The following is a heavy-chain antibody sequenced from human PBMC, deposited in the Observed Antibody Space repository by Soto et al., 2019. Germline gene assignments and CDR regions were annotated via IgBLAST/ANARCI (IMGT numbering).Heavy chain of an antibody. CDR1: GSTFTSYY. D-gene: IGHD1-26*01. V-gene: IGHV1-46*01. Sequence: GASVQVSCKASGSTFTSYYMHWVRQAPGQGLEWLGIINPSGGSTSYAQKFLGRVTMTRDTSTSTVYMELSSLRSEDTAVYYCARDFLYSGSYGYYYYYGMDVWGQGTTVTVSS. CDR3: ARDFLYSGSYGYYYYYGMDV. CDR2: INPSGGST. J-gene: IGHJ6*02.